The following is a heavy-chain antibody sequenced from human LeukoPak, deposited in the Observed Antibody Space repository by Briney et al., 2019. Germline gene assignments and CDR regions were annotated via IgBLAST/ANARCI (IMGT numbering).Heavy chain of an antibody. CDR1: GGTFSSYA. CDR3: ARDPYYYDSSGYFDY. J-gene: IGHJ4*02. D-gene: IGHD3-22*01. V-gene: IGHV1-69*05. CDR2: IIPIFGTA. Sequence: ASVKVSCKASGGTFSSYAISWVRQAPGQGLEWMGGIIPIFGTANYAQKFQGRVTITTVESTSTAYVELSSLRSEDTAVYYCARDPYYYDSSGYFDYWGQGTLVTVSS.